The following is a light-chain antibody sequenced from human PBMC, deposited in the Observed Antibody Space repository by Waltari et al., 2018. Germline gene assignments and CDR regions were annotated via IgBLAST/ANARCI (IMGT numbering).Light chain of an antibody. CDR2: GAS. CDR3: MHYSRLPVT. J-gene: IGKJ1*01. V-gene: IGKV3-20*01. Sequence: DMLFTQSAGTLALSLGERSTLSCRARQSVRRALNWYQQKPGQAPRLLIYGASTRASGIPDRFSGSGSGTDFRLTISRLEAEDFAVYYCMHYSRLPVTFGQGTKVEI. CDR1: QSVRRA.